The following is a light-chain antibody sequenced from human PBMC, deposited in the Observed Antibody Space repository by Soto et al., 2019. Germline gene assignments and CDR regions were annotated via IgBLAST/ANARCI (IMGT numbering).Light chain of an antibody. V-gene: IGLV2-14*01. CDR3: SSYTNINTRACV. J-gene: IGLJ1*01. Sequence: QSVLTQPASVSGSPGQSITISCTGTSVDIGSYNRVSWYQQHPGKAPKLIIYEVTDRPSGVSNRFSGSKSGNTASLTISGLQAEDEAEYYCSSYTNINTRACVFGTGTKV. CDR1: SVDIGSYNR. CDR2: EVT.